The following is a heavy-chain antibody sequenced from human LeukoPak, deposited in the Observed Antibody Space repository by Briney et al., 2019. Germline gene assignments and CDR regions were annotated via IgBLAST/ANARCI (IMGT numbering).Heavy chain of an antibody. CDR1: GGSISSYY. V-gene: IGHV4-59*01. Sequence: PSETLSLTCTVSGGSISSYYWSWVRRPPGKGLEGIGYIYYSGSTNYHPSLKSRVTISVDTSKNQFSLKLSSVTAADTAVYYCARVRGYYYGSGSYYNNLYFDYWGQGTLVTVSS. J-gene: IGHJ4*02. CDR3: ARVRGYYYGSGSYYNNLYFDY. CDR2: IYYSGST. D-gene: IGHD3-10*01.